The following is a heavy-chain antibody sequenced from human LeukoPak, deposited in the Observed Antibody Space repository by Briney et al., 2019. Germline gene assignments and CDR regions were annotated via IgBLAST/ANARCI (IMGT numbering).Heavy chain of an antibody. V-gene: IGHV4-39*01. CDR1: GGSISSSSYY. D-gene: IGHD6-13*01. Sequence: PSETLSLTCTVSGGSISSSSYYWGWIRQPPGKGLEWIGSIYYSGSTYYNPSLKSRVTISVDTSKNQFSLKLSSVTAADTAVYYCARHSPAAGTENFDYWGQGTLVTVSS. J-gene: IGHJ4*02. CDR3: ARHSPAAGTENFDY. CDR2: IYYSGST.